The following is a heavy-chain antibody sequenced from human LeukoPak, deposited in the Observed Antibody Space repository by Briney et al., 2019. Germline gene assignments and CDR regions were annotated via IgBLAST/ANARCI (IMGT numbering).Heavy chain of an antibody. D-gene: IGHD3-10*01. CDR1: GGSISSYY. J-gene: IGHJ4*02. CDR3: ARHVEFRFDY. CDR2: IYYSGST. V-gene: IGHV4-59*08. Sequence: KPSETLSLTCTVSGGSISSYYWSWIRQPPGKGLEWIGYIYYSGSTNYNPSLKSRVTISVDTSKNQFSLKLSSVTAADTAVYYCARHVEFRFDYWGQGTLVTVSS.